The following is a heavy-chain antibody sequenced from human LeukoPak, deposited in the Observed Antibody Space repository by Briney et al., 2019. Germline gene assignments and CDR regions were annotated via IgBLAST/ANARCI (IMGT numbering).Heavy chain of an antibody. D-gene: IGHD1-14*01. CDR1: GGSISSGDYY. J-gene: IGHJ4*02. CDR2: IYSGGIP. V-gene: IGHV4-39*01. Sequence: DPSETLSLTCTVTGGSISSGDYYWSWLRQPPGKGLEWIASIYSGGIPIYSPSLKSRLTISEDTSRNHFSLRLSSVTAADTALYFCARHFDHPTAYFDSWGQGSLVTVPS. CDR3: ARHFDHPTAYFDS.